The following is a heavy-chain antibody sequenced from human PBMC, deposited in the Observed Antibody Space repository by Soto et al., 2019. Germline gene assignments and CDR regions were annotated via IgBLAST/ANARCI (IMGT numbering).Heavy chain of an antibody. D-gene: IGHD3-22*01. CDR2: ISSNGGST. Sequence: GGSLRLSCSASGFTFSSYAMHWVRQAPGKGLEYVSAISSNGGSTYYADSVKGRFTISRDTSTSTVYMELSSLRSEDTAVYYCARGSDSYYYDSSGSYRIDYWGQGTLVTVSS. CDR1: GFTFSSYA. CDR3: ARGSDSYYYDSSGSYRIDY. V-gene: IGHV3-64*04. J-gene: IGHJ4*02.